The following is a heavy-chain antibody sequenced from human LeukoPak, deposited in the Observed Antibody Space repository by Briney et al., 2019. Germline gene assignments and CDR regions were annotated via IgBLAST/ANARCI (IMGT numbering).Heavy chain of an antibody. J-gene: IGHJ4*02. CDR2: FDPEDGET. Sequence: ASVKVSCKVSGYTLTELSMHWVRQAPGKGVERMGGFDPEDGETIYAQKFQGRVTMTEDTSTDTAYMELSSLRSEDTAVYYCAILWFGTYYFDYWGQGTLVTVSS. D-gene: IGHD3-10*01. CDR1: GYTLTELS. V-gene: IGHV1-24*01. CDR3: AILWFGTYYFDY.